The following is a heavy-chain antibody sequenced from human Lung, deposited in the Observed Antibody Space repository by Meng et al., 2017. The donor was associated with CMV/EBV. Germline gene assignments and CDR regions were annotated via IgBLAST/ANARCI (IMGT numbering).Heavy chain of an antibody. J-gene: IGHJ4*02. V-gene: IGHV4-31*02. CDR1: GSIISVCYY. Sequence: GSIISVCYYWSWIRQHPGKGLDWIGYIYYSESTYYIPSLKSRVTISVDTSKIQFSLELSSVTAADTAVYYCSRGPSTVTVGRVGFDYWGQGTLVTVSS. CDR3: SRGPSTVTVGRVGFDY. CDR2: IYYSEST. D-gene: IGHD2-21*02.